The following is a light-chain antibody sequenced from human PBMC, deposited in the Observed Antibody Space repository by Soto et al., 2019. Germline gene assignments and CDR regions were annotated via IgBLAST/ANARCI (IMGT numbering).Light chain of an antibody. Sequence: EIVMTQSPVTLSVSPGGRATLSCRASQSVSSSYLAWYQQKPGQAPRLLIYGASSRATGIPDRFSGSGSGTDFTLTISRLEPEDFAVYYCQQYGSSLLLTFGGGTKVDIK. CDR3: QQYGSSLLLT. V-gene: IGKV3-20*01. CDR1: QSVSSSY. CDR2: GAS. J-gene: IGKJ4*01.